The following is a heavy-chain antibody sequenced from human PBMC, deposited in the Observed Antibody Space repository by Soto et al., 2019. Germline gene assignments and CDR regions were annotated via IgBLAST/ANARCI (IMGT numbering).Heavy chain of an antibody. CDR2: IYYSGST. J-gene: IGHJ4*02. V-gene: IGHV4-39*01. Sequence: PSETLSLTCTVSGGSISSSSYYWGWIRQPPGKGLEWIGGIYYSGSTYSNPSLKSRVTISVDTSKNQFSLKLSSVTAADTAVYYCASGGGEEQQLVPLFFDYWGQGTLVTVSS. CDR1: GGSISSSSYY. D-gene: IGHD6-13*01. CDR3: ASGGGEEQQLVPLFFDY.